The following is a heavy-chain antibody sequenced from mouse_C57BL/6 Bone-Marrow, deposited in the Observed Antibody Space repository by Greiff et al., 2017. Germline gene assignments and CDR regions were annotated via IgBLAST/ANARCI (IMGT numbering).Heavy chain of an antibody. D-gene: IGHD1-1*01. J-gene: IGHJ1*03. V-gene: IGHV1-15*01. CDR2: IDPETGGT. CDR3: TRTGSSYGYWYFDV. CDR1: GYTFTDYE. Sequence: VQLQQSGAELVRPGASVTLSCKASGYTFTDYEMHWVKQTPVHGLEWIGAIDPETGGTAYNQKFKGKAILTADKSSSTAYMELRSLTSEDSAVYYGTRTGSSYGYWYFDVWGTGTTVTVSS.